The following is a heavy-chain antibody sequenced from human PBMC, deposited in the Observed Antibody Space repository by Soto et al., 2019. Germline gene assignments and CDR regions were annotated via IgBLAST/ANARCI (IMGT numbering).Heavy chain of an antibody. V-gene: IGHV4-34*01. Sequence: QVQLQQWGAGLLKPSETLSLTCAVYGGSFSGYYWSWIRQPPGKGLEWIGEINHSGSTNYNPSLKSRVTISVDTSKNQFSLKLNSVTAADTAVYYCARTYGSGSYQSVDYWGQGTLVTVSS. CDR1: GGSFSGYY. CDR3: ARTYGSGSYQSVDY. CDR2: INHSGST. D-gene: IGHD3-10*01. J-gene: IGHJ4*02.